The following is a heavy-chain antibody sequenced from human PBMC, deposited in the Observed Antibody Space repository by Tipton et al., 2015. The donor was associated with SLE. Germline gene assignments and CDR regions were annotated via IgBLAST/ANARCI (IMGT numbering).Heavy chain of an antibody. CDR1: GGSFSGYY. V-gene: IGHV4-59*10. CDR3: ARGGPFWSGYSDY. Sequence: TLSLTCAVYGGSFSGYYWSWIRQPAGKGLEWIGRIYTSGSTNYNPSLKSRVTISVDTSKNQFSLKLSSVTAADTAVYYCARGGPFWSGYSDYWGQGTLVTVSS. D-gene: IGHD3-3*01. CDR2: IYTSGST. J-gene: IGHJ4*02.